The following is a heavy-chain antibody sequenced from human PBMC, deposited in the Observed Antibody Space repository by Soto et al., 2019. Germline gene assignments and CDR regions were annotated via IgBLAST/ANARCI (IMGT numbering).Heavy chain of an antibody. D-gene: IGHD2-21*02. CDR3: ASRNRVVTSIHAFDI. Sequence: ASVKVSCKASGYTFTSYDTNWVRQATGQGLEWMGWMNPNSGNTGYAQKFQGRVTMTRNTSISIAYMELSSLRSEDTAVYYCASRNRVVTSIHAFDIWGQGTLVTVS. J-gene: IGHJ3*02. CDR1: GYTFTSYD. CDR2: MNPNSGNT. V-gene: IGHV1-8*01.